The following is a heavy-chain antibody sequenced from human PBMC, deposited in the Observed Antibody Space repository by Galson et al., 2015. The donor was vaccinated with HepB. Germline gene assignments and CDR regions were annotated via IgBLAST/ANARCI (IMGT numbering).Heavy chain of an antibody. CDR2: ISGSGGST. Sequence: SLRLSCAASGFTFSSYAMSWVRQAPGKGLEWVSAISGSGGSTYYADSVKGRFTISRDNSKNTLYLQMNSLRAEDTAVYYCAAILRGERYFHHWGQGTLVTVSS. D-gene: IGHD2/OR15-2a*01. CDR1: GFTFSSYA. CDR3: AAILRGERYFHH. J-gene: IGHJ1*01. V-gene: IGHV3-23*01.